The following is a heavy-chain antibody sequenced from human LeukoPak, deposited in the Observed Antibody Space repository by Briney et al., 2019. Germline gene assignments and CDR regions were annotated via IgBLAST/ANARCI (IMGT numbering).Heavy chain of an antibody. V-gene: IGHV3-23*01. J-gene: IGHJ4*02. CDR2: ISGSGGST. CDR1: GFTFSSYA. CDR3: AKDFSPVWFGSAGYFDY. Sequence: GGSLRLSCAAPGFTFSSYAMSWVRQAPGKGLEWVSAISGSGGSTYYADSVKGRFTISRDNSKNTLYLQMNSLRAEDTAVYYCAKDFSPVWFGSAGYFDYWGQGALVTVSS. D-gene: IGHD3-10*01.